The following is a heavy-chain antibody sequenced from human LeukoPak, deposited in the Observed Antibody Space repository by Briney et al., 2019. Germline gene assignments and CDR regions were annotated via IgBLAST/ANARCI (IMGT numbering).Heavy chain of an antibody. D-gene: IGHD4-23*01. CDR2: ISWNSGSI. J-gene: IGHJ4*02. Sequence: GGSLRLSCAASGFTFDDYAMPWVRQAPGKGLEWVSGISWNSGSIGYADSVKGRFTISRDNAKNSLYLQMNSLKAEDTALYYCAKDIDYGGTRTPHYFDYWGQGTLLTVSS. CDR3: AKDIDYGGTRTPHYFDY. CDR1: GFTFDDYA. V-gene: IGHV3-9*01.